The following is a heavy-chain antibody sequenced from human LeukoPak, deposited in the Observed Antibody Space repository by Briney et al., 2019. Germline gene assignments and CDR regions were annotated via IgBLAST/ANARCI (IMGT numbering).Heavy chain of an antibody. V-gene: IGHV3-53*01. CDR3: AKERGRGRDSPYFDY. Sequence: GGSLRLSCAASGFIVSGDFMSWVHQAPGKGLEWVSVIYSDGSTYYADFVEGRFTISRDNSKNTLYLQMNGLRAEDTAVYYCAKERGRGRDSPYFDYWGQGTLVTVSS. J-gene: IGHJ4*02. CDR2: IYSDGST. CDR1: GFIVSGDF. D-gene: IGHD3-16*01.